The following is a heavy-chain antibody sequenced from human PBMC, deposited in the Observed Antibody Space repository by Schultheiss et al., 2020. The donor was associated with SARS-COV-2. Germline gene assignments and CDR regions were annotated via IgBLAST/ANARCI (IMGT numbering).Heavy chain of an antibody. V-gene: IGHV4-38-2*01. CDR1: GYSISSGYY. CDR2: IYYSGST. D-gene: IGHD2-15*01. Sequence: SQTLSLTCAVSGYSISSGYYWGWIRQSPGKGLEWIGYIYYSGSTNYNPSLKSRVTISVDTSKNQFSLKLSSVTAADTAVYYCARGVLGRTDYWGQGTLVTVSS. CDR3: ARGVLGRTDY. J-gene: IGHJ4*02.